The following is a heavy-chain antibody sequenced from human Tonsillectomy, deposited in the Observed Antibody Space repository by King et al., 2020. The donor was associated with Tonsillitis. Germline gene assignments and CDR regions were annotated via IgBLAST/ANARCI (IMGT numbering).Heavy chain of an antibody. V-gene: IGHV3-21*01. CDR2: ISSSSSYI. CDR1: GFTFSSYS. CDR3: ASRQQQLKIY. J-gene: IGHJ4*02. D-gene: IGHD6-13*01. Sequence: VQLVESGGGLVKPGGSLRLSCAASGFTFSSYSMNWVRQAPGKGLEWVSSISSSSSYIEYADSVKGRFTISRDNAKNSLDLQMNSLRAEDTAVYYCASRQQQLKIYWGQGTLVTVSS.